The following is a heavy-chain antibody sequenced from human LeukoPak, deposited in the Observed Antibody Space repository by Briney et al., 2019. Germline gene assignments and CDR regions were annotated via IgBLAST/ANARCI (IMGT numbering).Heavy chain of an antibody. Sequence: SETLSLTCTVSAGSFSSGYYYWTWLRQPPGKGLEGLGYIYYTGSTNYIPSLKSRVTMSVDTSKNQFSLKLSSVTAADSAVYYCAKATVGKWFDPWGQGTLVTVSS. V-gene: IGHV4-61*01. CDR2: IYYTGST. J-gene: IGHJ5*02. CDR1: AGSFSSGYYY. CDR3: AKATVGKWFDP. D-gene: IGHD4-23*01.